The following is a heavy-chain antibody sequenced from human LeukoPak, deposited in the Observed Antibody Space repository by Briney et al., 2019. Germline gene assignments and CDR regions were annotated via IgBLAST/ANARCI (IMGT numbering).Heavy chain of an antibody. V-gene: IGHV3-30*02. CDR1: GFTFSSFG. J-gene: IGHJ3*02. Sequence: GGSLRLSCAASGFTFSSFGIHWVRQAPGKGLDWVAFIRYDGINKYYADSVKGRFTISRDNAKNSLYLQMNSLRAEGTAVYYCARATPDDAFDIWGQGTMVTVSS. D-gene: IGHD2-15*01. CDR3: ARATPDDAFDI. CDR2: IRYDGINK.